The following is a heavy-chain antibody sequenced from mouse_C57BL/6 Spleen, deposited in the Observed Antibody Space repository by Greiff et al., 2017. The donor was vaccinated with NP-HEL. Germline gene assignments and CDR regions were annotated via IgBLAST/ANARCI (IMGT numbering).Heavy chain of an antibody. J-gene: IGHJ2*01. CDR3: ARSYRGYFDY. Sequence: VHVKQSGPELVKPGASVKISCKASGYSFTGYYMNWVKQSPEQSLEWIGEINPSTGGTTYNQKFKAKATLTVDKSSSTAYMQLKSLTSEDSAVYYGARSYRGYFDYWGQGTTLTVSS. V-gene: IGHV1-42*01. D-gene: IGHD2-10*01. CDR2: INPSTGGT. CDR1: GYSFTGYY.